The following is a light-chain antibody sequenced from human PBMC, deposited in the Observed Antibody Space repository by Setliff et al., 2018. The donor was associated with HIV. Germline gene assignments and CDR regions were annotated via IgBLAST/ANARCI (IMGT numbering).Light chain of an antibody. CDR1: SSNIGSDS. CDR3: AAWDDSLSGPV. V-gene: IGLV1-47*01. CDR2: RNN. J-gene: IGLJ3*02. Sequence: LAQPPSASGTPGQRATISCSGSSSNIGSDSVKWYQQLPGTAPKVLIYRNNQRPSGVSDRFSGSKSGTSASLAISGLRSEDEADYYCAAWDDSLSGPVFGGGTKVTVL.